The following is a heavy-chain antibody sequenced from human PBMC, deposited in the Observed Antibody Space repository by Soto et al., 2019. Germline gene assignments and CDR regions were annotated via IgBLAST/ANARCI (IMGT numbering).Heavy chain of an antibody. CDR3: ARDVGPVTIFGEALSGYFDF. CDR1: GFSFGNYW. CDR2: IKEDGSER. J-gene: IGHJ4*02. V-gene: IGHV3-7*03. D-gene: IGHD3-3*01. Sequence: PGGSVRLSCAVSGFSFGNYWMSWVRQAPGKGLEWLASIKEDGSERYYLDSVKGRFTISRDNAKDSLSLQMNSLRGEDTAFYYCARDVGPVTIFGEALSGYFDFWGQGTLVTVSS.